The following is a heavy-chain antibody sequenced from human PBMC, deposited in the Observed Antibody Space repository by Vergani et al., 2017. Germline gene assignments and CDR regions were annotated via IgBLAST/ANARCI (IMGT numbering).Heavy chain of an antibody. V-gene: IGHV1-2*02. D-gene: IGHD2-15*01. CDR3: ARTYCSGGSCYWIFDY. CDR2: INPNSGDT. J-gene: IGHJ4*02. CDR1: GYAFTGYF. Sequence: QVQLVQSGAEVKKPGASVKVSCKASGYAFTGYFMHWVRQAPGQGLEWMGWINPNSGDTNYAQKFQGRVTMTRDTSISTAYMELSRLRSDDTAVYYCARTYCSGGSCYWIFDYWGQGTLVTVSS.